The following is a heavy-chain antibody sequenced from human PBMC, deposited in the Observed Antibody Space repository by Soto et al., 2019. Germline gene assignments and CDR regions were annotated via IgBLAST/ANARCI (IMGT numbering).Heavy chain of an antibody. J-gene: IGHJ4*02. CDR3: ARIRRYCSGGSCYSFDY. CDR2: IYYSGST. D-gene: IGHD2-15*01. Sequence: QMQLQESGPGLVKPSQTLSLTCTVSGGSISSGDYYWSWIRQPPGKGLEWIGNIYYSGSTYYNPSLKSRVTISVDTSKNQFSLKLSSVTAADTAIYYCARIRRYCSGGSCYSFDYWGQGTLVTVSS. V-gene: IGHV4-30-4*01. CDR1: GGSISSGDYY.